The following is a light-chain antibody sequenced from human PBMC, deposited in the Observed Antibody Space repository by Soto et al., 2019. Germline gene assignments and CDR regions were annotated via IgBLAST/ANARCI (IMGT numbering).Light chain of an antibody. Sequence: QSVLTQPASVSGSPGQSITISCTGTSSDVGGYNYVSWYQQHPGKAPNLMIYEVSNRPSGVSNRFSGSKSRNTASLTISGLQAEDEADYYCRSYTRSSTRVFGTGTKVTVL. V-gene: IGLV2-14*01. CDR2: EVS. CDR3: RSYTRSSTRV. CDR1: SSDVGGYNY. J-gene: IGLJ1*01.